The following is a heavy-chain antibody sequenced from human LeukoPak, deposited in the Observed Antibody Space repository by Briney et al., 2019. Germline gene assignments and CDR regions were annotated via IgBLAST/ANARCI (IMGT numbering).Heavy chain of an antibody. CDR1: GGSISSYY. CDR2: IYYSGST. J-gene: IGHJ6*02. D-gene: IGHD3-9*01. CDR3: AKDSDPATVGLDWLFPRGVYYYGMDV. Sequence: PSETLSLTCTVSGGSISSYYWSWIRQPPGKGLEWIGYIYYSGSTNYNPSLKSRVTISVDTSKNQFSLKLSSVTAADTAVYYCAKDSDPATVGLDWLFPRGVYYYGMDVWGQGTTVTVSS. V-gene: IGHV4-59*01.